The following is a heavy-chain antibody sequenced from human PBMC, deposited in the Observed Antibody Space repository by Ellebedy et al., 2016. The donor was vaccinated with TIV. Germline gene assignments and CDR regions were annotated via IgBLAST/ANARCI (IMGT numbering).Heavy chain of an antibody. Sequence: GESLKISXVASGFSFSSYSMNWVRQAPGKGLQWVSYISSGSSTIYYADSVKGRFTISRDNAKNSLYLEINSLRAEDTAVYYCARGSKYSSTWYTDWGQGTLVTVSS. V-gene: IGHV3-48*04. D-gene: IGHD6-13*01. CDR2: ISSGSSTI. J-gene: IGHJ4*02. CDR3: ARGSKYSSTWYTD. CDR1: GFSFSSYS.